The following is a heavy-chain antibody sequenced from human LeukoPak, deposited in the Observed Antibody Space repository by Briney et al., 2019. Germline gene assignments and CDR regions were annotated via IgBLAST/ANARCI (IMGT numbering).Heavy chain of an antibody. J-gene: IGHJ3*02. CDR3: ERDVGHFDI. CDR1: GGSISSYY. V-gene: IGHV4-59*01. Sequence: PSETLSLTCTVSGGSISSYYWSWIRQPPGKGLEWIGYIYYSGSTNYNPSLKSRVTISVDTSKNQFSLKLSSVTAADTAVYYCERDVGHFDIWGQGTMVTVSS. CDR2: IYYSGST.